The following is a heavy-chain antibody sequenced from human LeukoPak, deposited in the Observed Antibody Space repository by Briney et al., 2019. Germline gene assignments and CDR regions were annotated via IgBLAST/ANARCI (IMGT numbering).Heavy chain of an antibody. D-gene: IGHD5-18*01. Sequence: GGSLRLSCAASGFTFSSYEMNWVRQAPGKGLEWVSYISSSGSTIHYADSVKGRFTISRDNAKNSLYLQMNSLRAEDTAVYYCAREYTAWVFDYWGQGTLVTVSS. CDR2: ISSSGSTI. V-gene: IGHV3-48*03. CDR1: GFTFSSYE. J-gene: IGHJ4*02. CDR3: AREYTAWVFDY.